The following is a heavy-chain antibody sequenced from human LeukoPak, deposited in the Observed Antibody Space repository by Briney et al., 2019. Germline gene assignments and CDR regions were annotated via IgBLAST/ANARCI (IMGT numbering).Heavy chain of an antibody. CDR3: AKMVREFYTISYYFDY. CDR2: ISGSGAGT. D-gene: IGHD2-8*01. V-gene: IGHV3-23*01. J-gene: IGHJ4*02. Sequence: PGGSLRLSCAASGFTFSSYSMNWVRQAPGKGLEWVSGISGSGAGTYYADSVKGRFTISRDNSKNTLYLQMNCLRAEDTAVYYCAKMVREFYTISYYFDYWGQGTLVTVSS. CDR1: GFTFSSYS.